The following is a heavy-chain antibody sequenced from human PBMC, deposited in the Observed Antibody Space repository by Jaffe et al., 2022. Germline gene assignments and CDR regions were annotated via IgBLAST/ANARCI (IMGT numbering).Heavy chain of an antibody. CDR1: GFTFSSYG. J-gene: IGHJ6*03. D-gene: IGHD6-25*01. Sequence: QVQLVESGGGVVQPGGSLRLSCAASGFTFSSYGMHWVRQAPGKGLEWVAFIRYDGSNKYYADSVKGRFTISRDNSKNTLYLQMNSLRAEDTAVYYCAKWFQRQHLYYYYYYMDVWGKGTTVTVSS. CDR2: IRYDGSNK. CDR3: AKWFQRQHLYYYYYYMDV. V-gene: IGHV3-30*02.